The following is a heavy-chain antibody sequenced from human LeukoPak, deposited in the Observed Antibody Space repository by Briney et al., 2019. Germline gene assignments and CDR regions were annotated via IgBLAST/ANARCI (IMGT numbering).Heavy chain of an antibody. CDR3: ARVALWSGLRHNYYGMDV. Sequence: ASVKVSCKASGGTFSSYAISWVRQAPGQGLEWMGGIIPIFGTANYAQKFQGRVTITADESTSTAYMELSSLRSEDTAVYYCARVALWSGLRHNYYGMDVWGQGTTVTVSS. CDR1: GGTFSSYA. CDR2: IIPIFGTA. D-gene: IGHD3-3*01. V-gene: IGHV1-69*13. J-gene: IGHJ6*02.